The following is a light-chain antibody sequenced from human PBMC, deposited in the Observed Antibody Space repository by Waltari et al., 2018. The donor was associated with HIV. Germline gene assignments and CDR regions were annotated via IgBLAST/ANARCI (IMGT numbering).Light chain of an antibody. CDR2: WAS. CDR3: QQYYSTPYS. V-gene: IGKV4-1*01. J-gene: IGKJ2*03. CDR1: RSLLDSSNNKNY. Sequence: DIVMTQSPDSLAVSLGERATINCKSGRSLLDSSNNKNYLAWYQQKPGQPPKLLVYWASTWESGVPDRFSGSGSGTYFTLTITSLQAEDVAVYYCQQYYSTPYSFGQGTKLEIK.